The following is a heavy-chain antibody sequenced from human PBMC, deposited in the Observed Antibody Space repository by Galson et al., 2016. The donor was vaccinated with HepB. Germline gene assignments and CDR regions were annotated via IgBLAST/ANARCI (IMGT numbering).Heavy chain of an antibody. V-gene: IGHV3-48*02. D-gene: IGHD3-16*01. J-gene: IGHJ4*02. CDR3: ARDYDYAFDH. Sequence: SLRLSCAASGFTFSLYSMNWVRQAPGKGLEWVSYIRSSDTTIHYADSVKGRFTISKDDVKKSLYLQMNNLRDEDTAVYYCARDYDYAFDHWGQGSLVTVSS. CDR1: GFTFSLYS. CDR2: IRSSDTTI.